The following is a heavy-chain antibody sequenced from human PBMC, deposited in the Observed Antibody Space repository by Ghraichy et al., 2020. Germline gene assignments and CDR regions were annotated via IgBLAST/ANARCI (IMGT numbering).Heavy chain of an antibody. CDR1: GGTFSSYA. CDR3: ARELVYYDSSGYLLGRYFDY. J-gene: IGHJ4*02. V-gene: IGHV1-69*13. Sequence: SVKVSCKASGGTFSSYAISWVRQAPGQGLEWMGGIIPIFGTANYAQKFQGRVTITADESTSTAYMELSSLRSEDTAVYYCARELVYYDSSGYLLGRYFDYWGQGTLVTVSS. CDR2: IIPIFGTA. D-gene: IGHD3-22*01.